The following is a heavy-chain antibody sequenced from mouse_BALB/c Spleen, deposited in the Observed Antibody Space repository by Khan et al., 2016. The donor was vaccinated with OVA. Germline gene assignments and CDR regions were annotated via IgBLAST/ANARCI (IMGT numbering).Heavy chain of an antibody. CDR3: ARGGKFAY. CDR1: GYTFTDHA. J-gene: IGHJ3*01. V-gene: IGHV1S137*01. CDR2: ISSYYGVP. D-gene: IGHD1-1*02. Sequence: QVQLQQPGAELVRPGVSLKISCKGSGYTFTDHATHWAKQSHAKSLEWIGVISSYYGVPDYNQKFKGKDTMTVDRSSSTAYSELARLTSADAASYYCARGGKFAYWGRGTLEPVSA.